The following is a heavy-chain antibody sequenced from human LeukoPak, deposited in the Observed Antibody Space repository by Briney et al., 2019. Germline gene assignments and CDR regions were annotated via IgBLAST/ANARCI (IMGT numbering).Heavy chain of an antibody. CDR3: ARDLCSSTSCPHRNWYFDL. D-gene: IGHD2-2*01. V-gene: IGHV1-69*04. CDR2: IIPIFGIA. J-gene: IGHJ2*01. Sequence: SVKVSRKASGGTFSSYAISWVRQAPGHGLEWMGRIIPIFGIANYAQKFQGRVTITADKSTSTAYMELSSLRSEDTAVYYCARDLCSSTSCPHRNWYFDLWGRGTLVTVSS. CDR1: GGTFSSYA.